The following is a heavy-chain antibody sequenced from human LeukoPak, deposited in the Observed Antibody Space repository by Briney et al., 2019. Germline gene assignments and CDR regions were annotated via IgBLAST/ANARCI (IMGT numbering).Heavy chain of an antibody. J-gene: IGHJ6*03. D-gene: IGHD3-9*01. CDR3: ARATIGADSYYYYMDV. CDR1: GFTFSSYW. CDR2: IKQDGSEK. Sequence: GSLRLSCAASGFTFSSYWMSWVRQAPGKGLEWVANIKQDGSEKFYVDSVKGRFTISRDNAKNSLYLQMNTLGAEDTAVYYCARATIGADSYYYYMDVWGKGTTVTVSS. V-gene: IGHV3-7*04.